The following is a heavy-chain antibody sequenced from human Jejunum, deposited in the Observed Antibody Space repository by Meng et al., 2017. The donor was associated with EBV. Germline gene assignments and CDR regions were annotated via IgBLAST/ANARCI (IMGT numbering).Heavy chain of an antibody. CDR3: ARDDYGSGSYYDY. CDR1: GFTFSSYS. Sequence: EVQLVESGGGLVKPGGSLRLACAASGFTFSSYSMKWVRQAPGKGLEWVSSISSSSSYIYYADSVKGRFTISRDNAKNSLYLQMNSLRAEDTAVYYCARDDYGSGSYYDYWGQGPLVTVYS. CDR2: ISSSSSYI. J-gene: IGHJ4*02. D-gene: IGHD3-10*01. V-gene: IGHV3-21*01.